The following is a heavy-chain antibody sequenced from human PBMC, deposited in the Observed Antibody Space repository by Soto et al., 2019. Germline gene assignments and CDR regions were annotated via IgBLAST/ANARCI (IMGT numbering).Heavy chain of an antibody. CDR3: AKEASLYYYDSSGYLF. J-gene: IGHJ4*02. CDR1: GFTFSSYA. D-gene: IGHD3-22*01. CDR2: ISGSGGST. Sequence: EVQLLESGGGLVQPGGSLRLSCAASGFTFSSYAMSWVRQAPGKGLEWVSAISGSGGSTYYADSVKGRFTISRDNSKNTLDLQMNSLRADDTAVYYCAKEASLYYYDSSGYLFWGQGTLVTVSS. V-gene: IGHV3-23*01.